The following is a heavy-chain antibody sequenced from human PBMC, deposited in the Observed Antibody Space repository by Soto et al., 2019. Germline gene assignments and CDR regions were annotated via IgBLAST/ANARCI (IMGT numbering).Heavy chain of an antibody. D-gene: IGHD2-2*01. V-gene: IGHV4-34*01. Sequence: QVQLQQWGAGLLKPSETLSLTCVVYGGSFSGYYWCWIRLSPGKGLEWTGGINHRGSTNYNPSPESRVTRSVDTSKNQFALKLSSGTAADMAMYYCATDGFVTRTTCRVGNWFDPWGLGTLVTVSS. CDR3: ATDGFVTRTTCRVGNWFDP. CDR2: INHRGST. CDR1: GGSFSGYY. J-gene: IGHJ5*02.